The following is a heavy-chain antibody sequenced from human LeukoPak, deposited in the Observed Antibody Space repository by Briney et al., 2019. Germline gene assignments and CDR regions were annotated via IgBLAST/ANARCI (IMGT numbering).Heavy chain of an antibody. D-gene: IGHD2-2*01. CDR3: ARPSTARTKGWFDP. Sequence: SETLSLTCAVYGGSFSGYYWSWIRQPPGKGLEWIGEINHSGSTNYNPSLKSRVTISVDTSKNQFSLKLSSVTAADTAVYYCARPSTARTKGWFDPWGQGTLVTVSS. CDR2: INHSGST. CDR1: GGSFSGYY. V-gene: IGHV4-34*01. J-gene: IGHJ5*02.